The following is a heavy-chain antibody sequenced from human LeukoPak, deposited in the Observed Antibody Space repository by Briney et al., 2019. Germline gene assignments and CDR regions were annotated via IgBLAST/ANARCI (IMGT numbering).Heavy chain of an antibody. CDR3: ARVCPYSSSWGMDV. CDR1: GGSISSTNW. CDR2: IYHSGST. V-gene: IGHV4-4*02. J-gene: IGHJ6*02. Sequence: SETLSLTCAVSGGSISSTNWWSWVRPPPGKGLEWIGEIYHSGSTNYNPSLKSRVTISVDKSKNQFSLKLSSVTAADTAMYYCARVCPYSSSWGMDVWGQGTTVTVSS. D-gene: IGHD6-13*01.